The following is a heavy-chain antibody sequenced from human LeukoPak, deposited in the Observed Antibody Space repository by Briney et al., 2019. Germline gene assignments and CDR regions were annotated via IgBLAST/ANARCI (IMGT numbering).Heavy chain of an antibody. CDR1: GFTFSRYS. Sequence: GGSLRLSCAASGFTFSRYSMNWVRQTPQKGLEWVSGISVTGDVTYYTDSVKGRFTIARDNSRTTLYLQLSSLRADDTAVYYCAKSHITRYPLQYYFDLWGQGAQVIVSS. D-gene: IGHD2-21*01. V-gene: IGHV3-23*01. CDR2: ISVTGDVT. J-gene: IGHJ4*02. CDR3: AKSHITRYPLQYYFDL.